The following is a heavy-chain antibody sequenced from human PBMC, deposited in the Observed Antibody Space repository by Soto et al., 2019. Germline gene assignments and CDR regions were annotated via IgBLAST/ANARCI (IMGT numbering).Heavy chain of an antibody. CDR1: GFTFSSYG. D-gene: IGHD3-22*01. V-gene: IGHV3-30*18. CDR2: ISYDGSNK. J-gene: IGHJ4*02. CDR3: AKDLYDSSGSEEV. Sequence: QVQLVESGGGVVQPGRSLRLSCAASGFTFSSYGMHWVRQAPGKGLEWVAVISYDGSNKYYADSVKGRFTISRDNSKNTLYLQMNSLRAEDTAVYYCAKDLYDSSGSEEVWGQGTLVTVSS.